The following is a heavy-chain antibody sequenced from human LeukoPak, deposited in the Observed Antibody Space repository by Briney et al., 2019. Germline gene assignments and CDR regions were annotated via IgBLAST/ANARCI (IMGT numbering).Heavy chain of an antibody. CDR3: ARANRGSFDY. V-gene: IGHV4-4*02. CDR2: IYHSGSP. Sequence: PSGTLSLTCAVSGGSISSNNWWGWVRQPPGKGLEWIGEIYHSGSPNYNPSLKSRVTISVDKSRNHFSLNLSSVTAADTAVYYCARANRGSFDYWGQGTLVTVSS. J-gene: IGHJ4*02. CDR1: GGSISSNNW. D-gene: IGHD1-14*01.